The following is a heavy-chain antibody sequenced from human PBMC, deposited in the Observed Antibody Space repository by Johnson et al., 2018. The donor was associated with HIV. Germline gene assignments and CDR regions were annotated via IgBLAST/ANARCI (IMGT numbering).Heavy chain of an antibody. V-gene: IGHV3-30-3*01. CDR3: TTDQVGRNYGGKYHV. CDR1: GFTFSNYA. Sequence: QVQLVESGGGVVQPGRSLRLSCAASGFTFSNYAMHWVRQAPGKGLEWVALISYDGSNKYYADSVKGRFTISRDNSKNTLYLQMSSLRTEDTAVYYCTTDQVGRNYGGKYHVWGQGTVVTVSS. CDR2: ISYDGSNK. J-gene: IGHJ3*01. D-gene: IGHD1-7*01.